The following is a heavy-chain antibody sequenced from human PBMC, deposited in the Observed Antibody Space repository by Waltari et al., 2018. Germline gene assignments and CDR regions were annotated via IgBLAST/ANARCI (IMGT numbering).Heavy chain of an antibody. D-gene: IGHD2-21*02. CDR3: ATLVVVTATNDY. CDR1: GFTFSSYS. V-gene: IGHV3-21*01. J-gene: IGHJ4*02. Sequence: EVQLVESGGGLVKPGGSLRLSCAASGFTFSSYSMNWVRQAPGKGLEWVSSISSSSSYIYYADSVKGRFTISRDNAKNSLYLQMNSLRAEDTAVYYCATLVVVTATNDYWGQGTLVTVSS. CDR2: ISSSSSYI.